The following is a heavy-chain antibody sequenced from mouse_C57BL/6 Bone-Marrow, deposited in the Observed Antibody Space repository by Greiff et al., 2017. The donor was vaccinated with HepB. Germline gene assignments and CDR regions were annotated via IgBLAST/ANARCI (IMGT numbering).Heavy chain of an antibody. Sequence: DVMLVESGGGLVKPGGSLKLSCAASGFTFSDYGMHWVRQAPEKGLEWVAYISSGSSTIYYADTVKGRFTISRDDAKNTLFLQMTSLRSEDTAMYYCARGDGYYVVDYWGQGTSVTVSS. CDR2: ISSGSSTI. D-gene: IGHD2-3*01. CDR3: ARGDGYYVVDY. J-gene: IGHJ4*01. V-gene: IGHV5-17*01. CDR1: GFTFSDYG.